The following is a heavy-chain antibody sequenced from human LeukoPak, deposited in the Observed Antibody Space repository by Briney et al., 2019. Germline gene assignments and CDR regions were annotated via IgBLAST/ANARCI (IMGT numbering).Heavy chain of an antibody. CDR2: LYGGGTT. V-gene: IGHV3-53*01. Sequence: GRSLRLSCAASGFTVSSNYMSWVRQAPGKGLEWVSVLYGGGTTYYADSVKGRFTISRDKSKNTLFLQMNSPRAEDTAVYYCARGPRPYYFDYWGQGTLVTVSS. CDR3: ARGPRPYYFDY. J-gene: IGHJ4*02. CDR1: GFTVSSNY.